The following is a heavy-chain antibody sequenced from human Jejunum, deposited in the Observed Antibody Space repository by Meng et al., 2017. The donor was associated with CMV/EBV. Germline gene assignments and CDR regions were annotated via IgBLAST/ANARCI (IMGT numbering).Heavy chain of an antibody. V-gene: IGHV3-48*04. CDR3: VRDPVLSGLDV. J-gene: IGHJ6*02. Sequence: CAASGFSLSISSMNWVRQAPGKGLEWVAYIGTGSTKYYADSLEGRFTVSRDDAKNSLYLQMNSLRGEDTAVYFCVRDPVLSGLDVWGQGTTVTVSS. CDR1: GFSLSISS. CDR2: IGTGSTK.